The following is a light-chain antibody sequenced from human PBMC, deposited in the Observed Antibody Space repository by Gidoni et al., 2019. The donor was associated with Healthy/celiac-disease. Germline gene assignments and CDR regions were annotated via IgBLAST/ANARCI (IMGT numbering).Light chain of an antibody. Sequence: EIVLTQSPATLSLSPGERATPSCRASKIVSSYLASYQQKPGQAPRLLIYDASNRATGIPARFSGSGSGTDFTLTISSLEPEDFAVYYCQQRSNWPPLTFGGGTKVEIK. V-gene: IGKV3-11*01. CDR2: DAS. CDR1: KIVSSY. CDR3: QQRSNWPPLT. J-gene: IGKJ4*01.